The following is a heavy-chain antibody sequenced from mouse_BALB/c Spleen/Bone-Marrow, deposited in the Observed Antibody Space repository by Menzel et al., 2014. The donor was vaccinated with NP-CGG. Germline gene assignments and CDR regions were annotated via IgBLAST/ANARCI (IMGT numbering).Heavy chain of an antibody. CDR2: IYPGNDDT. CDR1: GYTFXSYW. J-gene: IGHJ4*01. D-gene: IGHD1-1*01. V-gene: IGHV1-87*01. CDR3: AREGYYYGSSTYYAMDY. Sequence: VKLVESGAELARPGASVKLSCKASGYTFXSYWMQWVKQRPGQGLEWIGAIYPGNDDTRYTQKFKGKATLTADKSSSTAYMQLSSLASEDSAVYYCAREGYYYGSSTYYAMDYWGQGTSVTVSS.